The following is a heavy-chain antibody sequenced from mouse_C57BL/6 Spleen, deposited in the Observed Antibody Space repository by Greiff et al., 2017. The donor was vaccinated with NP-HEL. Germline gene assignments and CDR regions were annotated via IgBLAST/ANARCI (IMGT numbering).Heavy chain of an antibody. J-gene: IGHJ4*01. CDR1: GYTFTDYN. CDR2: INPNNGGT. CDR3: AREAVVGNYYAMDY. D-gene: IGHD1-1*01. V-gene: IGHV1-18*01. Sequence: EVQLQESGPELVKPGASVKIPCKASGYTFTDYNMDWVKQSHGKSLEWIGDINPNNGGTIYNQKFKGKATLTVDKSSSTAYMALRSLTSEDTSVYYCAREAVVGNYYAMDYWGQGTSVTVSS.